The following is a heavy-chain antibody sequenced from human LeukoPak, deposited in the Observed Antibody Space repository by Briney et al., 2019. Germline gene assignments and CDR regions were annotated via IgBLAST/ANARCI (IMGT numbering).Heavy chain of an antibody. Sequence: GGSLRLSCAASGFTFSSYSMNWVRQASGKGLEWVSGITDSGRKTYYADSVKGRFSISRDNSKNTVYLQMSDLRAEDTAVYYCAKITKATTPNYWGQGTLVTVSS. V-gene: IGHV3-23*01. J-gene: IGHJ4*02. D-gene: IGHD4-17*01. CDR2: ITDSGRKT. CDR1: GFTFSSYS. CDR3: AKITKATTPNY.